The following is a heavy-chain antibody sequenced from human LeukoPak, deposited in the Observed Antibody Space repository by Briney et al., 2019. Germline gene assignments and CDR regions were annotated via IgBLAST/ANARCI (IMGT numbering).Heavy chain of an antibody. V-gene: IGHV3-53*01. CDR2: IHSGGDT. CDR3: ARGWDTTGWYPS. CDR1: GFTVSTSF. J-gene: IGHJ5*02. D-gene: IGHD6-19*01. Sequence: GGSLRLPCAASGFTVSTSFMSWVRQAPGKGLDWVSVIHSGGDTYYADSVKGRFTISRDNSKNTLYLQMSRLTVDDTAVYYCARGWDTTGWYPSWGQGALVTVSS.